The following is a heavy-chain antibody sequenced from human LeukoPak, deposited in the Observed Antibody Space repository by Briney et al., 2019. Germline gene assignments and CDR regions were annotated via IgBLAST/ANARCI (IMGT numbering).Heavy chain of an antibody. D-gene: IGHD2-2*01. J-gene: IGHJ4*02. CDR1: GFTFSDYY. V-gene: IGHV3-11*01. Sequence: GGSLRLSCAASGFTFSDYYMSWIRQAPGKGLEWVSYISSSGSTIYYADSVKGRFTISRDNAKNSLYLQVNSLRAEDTAVYYCATEEGYCSSTSCPDEYGGYWGQGTLVTVSS. CDR2: ISSSGSTI. CDR3: ATEEGYCSSTSCPDEYGGY.